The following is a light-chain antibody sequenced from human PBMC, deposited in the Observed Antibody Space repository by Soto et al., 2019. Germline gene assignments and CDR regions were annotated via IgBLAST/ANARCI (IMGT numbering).Light chain of an antibody. J-gene: IGKJ1*01. V-gene: IGKV3D-15*01. CDR3: HHRLVSWP. CDR2: GAS. CDR1: QSVSSN. Sequence: ERVMTQYPATLSVSPGERATLSFRASQSVSSNLAWYQQKPGQAPRLLIYGASTRATGIPARFSGSGSGTDFTLTIASLEPEDSAVYFCHHRLVSWPFAQGTKVDIK.